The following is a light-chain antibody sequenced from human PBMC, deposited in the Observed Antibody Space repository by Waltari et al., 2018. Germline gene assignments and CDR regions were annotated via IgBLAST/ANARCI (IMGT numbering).Light chain of an antibody. CDR2: KAS. V-gene: IGKV1-5*03. Sequence: DLQMTQSPSTLSASVGVRVTVTCRASRNVGRWVAWYQPKSGKPPNLLLYKASSLDSGVPSRFSGSGYGTEFTLTISSLQADDFATYYCQQYNSYSGTFGQGTKVEIK. CDR3: QQYNSYSGT. CDR1: RNVGRW. J-gene: IGKJ1*01.